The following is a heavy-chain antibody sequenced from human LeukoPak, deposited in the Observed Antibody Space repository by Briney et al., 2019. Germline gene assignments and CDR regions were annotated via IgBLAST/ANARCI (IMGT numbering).Heavy chain of an antibody. CDR3: ARGQSGVSDFWSGYYTGAFDI. CDR2: IYTSGST. D-gene: IGHD3-3*01. J-gene: IGHJ3*02. Sequence: KPSETLSLTCTVSGGSISSSSYYWRWVRQPPGKGLEWIGRIYTSGSTNYNPSLKSRVTMSVDTSKNQFSLKLSSVTAADTAVYYCARGQSGVSDFWSGYYTGAFDIWGQGTMVTVSS. V-gene: IGHV4-39*07. CDR1: GGSISSSSYY.